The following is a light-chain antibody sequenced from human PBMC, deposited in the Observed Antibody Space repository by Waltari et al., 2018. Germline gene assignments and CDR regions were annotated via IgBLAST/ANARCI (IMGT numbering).Light chain of an antibody. Sequence: QSALTQPASVSGSPGPSITISCSGTSTDVGSYILVSWYQHHPGKAPNLIIYEVTKRPSVVSNRFSGSKSGNTASLTISGLQAEDETDYYCCSFVGSRTSLYVFGTGTKVSVL. V-gene: IGLV2-23*02. J-gene: IGLJ1*01. CDR3: CSFVGSRTSLYV. CDR2: EVT. CDR1: STDVGSYIL.